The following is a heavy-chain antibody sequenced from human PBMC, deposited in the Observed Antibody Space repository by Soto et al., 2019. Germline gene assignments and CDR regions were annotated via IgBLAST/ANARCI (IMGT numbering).Heavy chain of an antibody. J-gene: IGHJ4*02. Sequence: GGSLRLSCAASGFTFSSYGMHWVRQAPGKGLKWVAIISYDGSTKYYADSVKGRFTISRDNSKSTVYLQMNSLRPEDTAVYYCAKDTASGGSPLDYWGQGTLVTVSS. CDR2: ISYDGSTK. CDR1: GFTFSSYG. CDR3: AKDTASGGSPLDY. D-gene: IGHD2-15*01. V-gene: IGHV3-30*18.